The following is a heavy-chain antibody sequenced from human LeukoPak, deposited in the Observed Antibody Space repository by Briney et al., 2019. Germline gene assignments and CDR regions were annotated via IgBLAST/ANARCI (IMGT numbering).Heavy chain of an antibody. J-gene: IGHJ4*02. CDR3: ARTIAMTGIDYFDE. Sequence: PGGSLRLSCAASGFTVRSNYMSWVRQAPGKGLEWVSVMYSDGSAYYADSVKGRFTISRDNSKNRLFLQMNSLRAEDTAVYFCARTIAMTGIDYFDEWGQGTLVTVS. CDR2: MYSDGSA. CDR1: GFTVRSNY. D-gene: IGHD6-19*01. V-gene: IGHV3-53*01.